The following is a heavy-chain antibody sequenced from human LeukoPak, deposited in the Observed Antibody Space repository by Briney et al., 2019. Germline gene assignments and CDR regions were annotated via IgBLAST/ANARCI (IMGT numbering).Heavy chain of an antibody. Sequence: SETLSLTCTVSGGSISSYYWSWIRQPPGKGLEWIGYLYYSGSTNYNPSLKSRVTISVDTSKNQFSLKLSSVTAADTAVYYCARVSLPHTMVTYYFDYWGQGTLVTVSS. J-gene: IGHJ4*02. D-gene: IGHD5-18*01. CDR3: ARVSLPHTMVTYYFDY. V-gene: IGHV4-59*01. CDR2: LYYSGST. CDR1: GGSISSYY.